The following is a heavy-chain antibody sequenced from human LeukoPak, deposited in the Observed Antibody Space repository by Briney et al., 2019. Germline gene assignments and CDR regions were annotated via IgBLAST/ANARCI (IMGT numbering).Heavy chain of an antibody. D-gene: IGHD6-19*01. Sequence: SETLSLTCAVSGYSISSDYYWGWIRQPPGKGLEWIGGIYHSGSTYYNPSPKSRVTISVDTSKNQFSLKLSSVTAADTAVYYCARESYSSGWYVVDYWGQGTLVTVSS. V-gene: IGHV4-38-2*02. CDR1: GYSISSDYY. J-gene: IGHJ4*02. CDR2: IYHSGST. CDR3: ARESYSSGWYVVDY.